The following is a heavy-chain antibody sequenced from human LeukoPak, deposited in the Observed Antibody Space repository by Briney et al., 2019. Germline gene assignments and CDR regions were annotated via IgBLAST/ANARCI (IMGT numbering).Heavy chain of an antibody. CDR1: GFSFSSYA. CDR2: IDSSSSHI. Sequence: GGSLRLSCAASGFSFSSYAMNWVRQAPGKGLEWVSSIDSSSSHIYYADSVKGRFTISRDNTKSSLYLQMNSLRAQDMAVYYCARGYCGGDCYGDWGQGTLVTVSS. J-gene: IGHJ1*01. V-gene: IGHV3-21*01. D-gene: IGHD2-21*02. CDR3: ARGYCGGDCYGD.